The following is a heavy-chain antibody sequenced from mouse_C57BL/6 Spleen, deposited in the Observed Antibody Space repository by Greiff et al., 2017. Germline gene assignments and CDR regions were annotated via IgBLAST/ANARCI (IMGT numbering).Heavy chain of an antibody. V-gene: IGHV1-55*01. CDR2: IYPGSGST. CDR1: GYTFTSYW. J-gene: IGHJ3*01. D-gene: IGHD2-5*01. Sequence: QVQLQQPGAELVKPGASVKLSCKASGYTFTSYWITWVKQRPGQGLEWIGDIYPGSGSTYYNETFKSKVTLTVDNSSSTAYMQLSSQTSEDSAVYSGARGDYSIYGGAYWGQGTLVTVSA. CDR3: ARGDYSIYGGAY.